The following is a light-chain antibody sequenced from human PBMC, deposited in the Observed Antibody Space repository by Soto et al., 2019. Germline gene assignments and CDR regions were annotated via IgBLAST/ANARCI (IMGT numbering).Light chain of an antibody. CDR3: QQYGSSRWT. CDR1: QSVSSSY. CDR2: GAS. J-gene: IGKJ1*01. V-gene: IGKV3-20*01. Sequence: EIVLTQSPGTLSLSPGERATLSCRASQSVSSSYLAWYQQKPGQAHRLLIYGASTRATGIPDRFSGSGSGTDFTLTISTLEPEDFAVYYCQQYGSSRWTFGQGTKVEFK.